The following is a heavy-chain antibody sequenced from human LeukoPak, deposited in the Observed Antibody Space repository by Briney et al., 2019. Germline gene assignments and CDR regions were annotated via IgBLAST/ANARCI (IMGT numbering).Heavy chain of an antibody. CDR1: GFTFNSYG. Sequence: GGSLRLSCAASGFTFNSYGMHWVRQAPGKGLEWLAFISYDGSNTYYADSVKGRFTVSRDDSKSTLYLQMNSLRAEDTAVYYCAKDGTTPTPYYRNYYYYYYMDVWGKGTTVTVSS. CDR3: AKDGTTPTPYYRNYYYYYYMDV. D-gene: IGHD3-10*01. J-gene: IGHJ6*03. V-gene: IGHV3-30*02. CDR2: ISYDGSNT.